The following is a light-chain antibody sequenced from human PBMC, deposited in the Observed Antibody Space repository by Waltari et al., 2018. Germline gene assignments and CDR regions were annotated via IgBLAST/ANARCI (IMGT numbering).Light chain of an antibody. V-gene: IGLV1-44*01. CDR3: AAWDDSLGANV. J-gene: IGLJ1*01. Sequence: QSMLTQPPSASGTPGQRVTISCSGSGSDIGSNNVLWYQQFPGTAPKLLIYHDNQRPSGVPDRFPASKSGTSSALAISGLQSEDEADYHCAAWDDSLGANVFGTGTRVTVL. CDR1: GSDIGSNN. CDR2: HDN.